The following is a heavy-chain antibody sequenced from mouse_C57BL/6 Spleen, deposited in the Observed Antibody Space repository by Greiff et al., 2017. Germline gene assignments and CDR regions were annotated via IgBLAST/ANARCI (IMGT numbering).Heavy chain of an antibody. CDR1: GYTFTSYW. CDR3: ARGYYYGSSYWFAY. Sequence: QVQLQQPGAELVRPGTSVKLSCKASGYTFTSYWMHWVKQRPGQGLEWIGVIDPSDSYTNYNQKFKGKATLTVDTSSSTAYMQLSSLTSEDSAVYYCARGYYYGSSYWFAYWGQGTLVTVSA. CDR2: IDPSDSYT. J-gene: IGHJ3*01. D-gene: IGHD1-1*01. V-gene: IGHV1-59*01.